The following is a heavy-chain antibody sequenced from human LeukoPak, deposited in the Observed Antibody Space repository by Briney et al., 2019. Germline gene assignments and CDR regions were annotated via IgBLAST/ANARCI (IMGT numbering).Heavy chain of an antibody. J-gene: IGHJ5*02. CDR1: GNTLTSYA. CDR3: ARERRPIGSSFDP. Sequence: ASVKVSCTASGNTLTSYAMHWVRQAPGQRLEWMGWINRGNAYTKYSQDFQGRVTMTRDTSTSTVYMGLSSLRSEDTAVYYCARERRPIGSSFDPWGQGTLVIVSS. CDR2: INRGNAYT. V-gene: IGHV1-3*03. D-gene: IGHD3-10*01.